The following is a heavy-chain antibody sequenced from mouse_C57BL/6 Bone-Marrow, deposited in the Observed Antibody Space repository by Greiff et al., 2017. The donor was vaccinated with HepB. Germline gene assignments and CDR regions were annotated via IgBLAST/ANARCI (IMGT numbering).Heavy chain of an antibody. CDR2: ISSGGSYT. Sequence: EVKLVESGGDLVKPGGSLKLSCAASGFTFSSYGMSWVRQTPDKRLEWVATISSGGSYTYYPDSVKGRFTISRDNAKNTLYLQMSSLKSEDTAMYYCARYSQRFYYAMDYWGQGTSVTVSS. CDR3: ARYSQRFYYAMDY. D-gene: IGHD2-12*01. V-gene: IGHV5-6*01. J-gene: IGHJ4*01. CDR1: GFTFSSYG.